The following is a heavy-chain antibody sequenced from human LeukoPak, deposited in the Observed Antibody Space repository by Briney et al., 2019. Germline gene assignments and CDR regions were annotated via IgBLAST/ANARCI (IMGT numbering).Heavy chain of an antibody. CDR2: INPNSGGT. CDR3: ARDRGCSGGSCRYGMDV. Sequence: GASVKVSCKASGYTFTGYYMHWVRQAPGQGLEWMGWINPNSGGTNYAQKFQGRVTMTRDTSASTAYMELSSLRSEDTAVYYCARDRGCSGGSCRYGMDVWGQGTTVTVSS. D-gene: IGHD2-15*01. CDR1: GYTFTGYY. V-gene: IGHV1-2*02. J-gene: IGHJ6*02.